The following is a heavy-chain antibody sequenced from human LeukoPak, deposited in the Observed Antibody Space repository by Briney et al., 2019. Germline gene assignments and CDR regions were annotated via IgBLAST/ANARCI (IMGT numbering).Heavy chain of an antibody. D-gene: IGHD6-13*01. V-gene: IGHV3-9*01. Sequence: GGSLRLSCAASGFTLDDYAMHWVRQAPGKGLEWVSGISWNSGSIGYADSVKGRFTISRDNAKNSLYLQMNSLRAEDTALYYCGVQSRFVSGIAAAGKVGLGGQGTLVTVSS. CDR3: GVQSRFVSGIAAAGKVGL. J-gene: IGHJ4*02. CDR2: ISWNSGSI. CDR1: GFTLDDYA.